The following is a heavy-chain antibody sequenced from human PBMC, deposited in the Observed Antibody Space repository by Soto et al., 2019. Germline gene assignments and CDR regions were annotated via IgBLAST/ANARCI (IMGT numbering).Heavy chain of an antibody. CDR3: AKDPFLTTLTLYYYYGMDV. D-gene: IGHD4-17*01. V-gene: IGHV3-23*01. Sequence: GGSLRLSCAASGFTFSSYAMSWVRQAPGKGLEWVSAISGSGGSTYYADSVKGRFTISRDDSKNTLYLQMNSLRAEDTAVYYCAKDPFLTTLTLYYYYGMDVWGQGTTVTVSS. CDR1: GFTFSSYA. CDR2: ISGSGGST. J-gene: IGHJ6*02.